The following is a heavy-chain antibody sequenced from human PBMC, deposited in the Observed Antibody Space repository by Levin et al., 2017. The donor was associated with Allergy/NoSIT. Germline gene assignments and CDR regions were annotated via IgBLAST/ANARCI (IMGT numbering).Heavy chain of an antibody. CDR1: GGSISSYY. CDR3: ARLSAMAYGGFDY. J-gene: IGHJ4*02. D-gene: IGHD5-18*01. V-gene: IGHV4-59*08. Sequence: SQTLSLTCTVSGGSISSYYWSWIRQPPGKGLEWIGYIYYSGSTNYNPSLKSRVTISVDTSKNQFSLKLSSVTAADTAVYYCARLSAMAYGGFDYWGQGTLVTVSS. CDR2: IYYSGST.